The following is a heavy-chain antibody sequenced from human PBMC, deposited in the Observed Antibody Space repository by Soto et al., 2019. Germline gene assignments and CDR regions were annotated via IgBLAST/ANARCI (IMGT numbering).Heavy chain of an antibody. V-gene: IGHV4-34*01. D-gene: IGHD3-22*01. CDR1: GGSFSGYY. J-gene: IGHJ4*02. CDR3: ARGLIGDYYDSSGYPALGY. CDR2: INHSGST. Sequence: SETLSLTCAVYGGSFSGYYWSWIRQPPGKGLEWIGEINHSGSTNYNPSLKSRVTISVDTSKNQFSLKLSSVTAADTAVYYCARGLIGDYYDSSGYPALGYWGQGTLVTVS.